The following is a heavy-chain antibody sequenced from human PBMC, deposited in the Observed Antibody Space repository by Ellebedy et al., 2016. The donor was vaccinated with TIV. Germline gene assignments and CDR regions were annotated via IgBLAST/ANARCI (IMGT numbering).Heavy chain of an antibody. CDR1: GGSISSRGYY. CDR2: FFYNGNT. V-gene: IGHV4-39*01. Sequence: MPSETLSLTCAVSGGSISSRGYYWAWIRQPPGKGLEWIGTFFYNGNTYLNPSLKSRATVSGDTSKNLFSLDLRSVTAADTAVYCCARRRTGDDIDFDSWGQGTLVTVSS. CDR3: ARRRTGDDIDFDS. J-gene: IGHJ4*02. D-gene: IGHD1-1*01.